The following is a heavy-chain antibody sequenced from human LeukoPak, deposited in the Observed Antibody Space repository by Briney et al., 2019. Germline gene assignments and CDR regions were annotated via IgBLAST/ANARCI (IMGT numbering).Heavy chain of an antibody. V-gene: IGHV4-39*07. J-gene: IGHJ4*02. Sequence: SETLSLTCTVSGGSISSSSYYWGWVRQPPGKGLEWIGSIYYSGSTYYNPSLKSRVTISVDTSKNQFSLKLSSVTAADTAVYYCARGGAARPLYWGQRTLVTVSS. CDR3: ARGGAARPLY. CDR2: IYYSGST. D-gene: IGHD6-6*01. CDR1: GGSISSSSYY.